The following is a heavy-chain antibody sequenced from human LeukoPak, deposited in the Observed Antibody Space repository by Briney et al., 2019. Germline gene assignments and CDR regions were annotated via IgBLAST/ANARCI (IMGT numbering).Heavy chain of an antibody. CDR2: TYYRSKWYN. V-gene: IGHV6-1*01. D-gene: IGHD5-18*01. J-gene: IGHJ6*02. Sequence: SQTLSLTCAISGDSVSSNSAAWNWIRQSPSRGLEWLGRTYYRSKWYNDYAVSVKSRITINPDTSKNQFSLQLNSVTPEDTAVYYCARSVAYSYGFLGDYYGMDVWGQGTTVTDSS. CDR3: ARSVAYSYGFLGDYYGMDV. CDR1: GDSVSSNSAA.